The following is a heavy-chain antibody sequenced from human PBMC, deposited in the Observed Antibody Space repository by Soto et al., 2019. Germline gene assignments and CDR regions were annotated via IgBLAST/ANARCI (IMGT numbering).Heavy chain of an antibody. CDR1: GFTFNNYA. CDR3: SKGRGGSGSLTPRVDF. Sequence: EVQLLESGGGLVQPVGSLRLSCAASGFTFNNYAMTWVRQAPGKGLEWVSAISGGGDTTSYADSVKGRFTVSRDGSKNTLYLQMSSQRAEDTALYYCSKGRGGSGSLTPRVDFWGQGTLVTVSS. D-gene: IGHD3-10*01. CDR2: ISGGGDTT. J-gene: IGHJ4*02. V-gene: IGHV3-23*01.